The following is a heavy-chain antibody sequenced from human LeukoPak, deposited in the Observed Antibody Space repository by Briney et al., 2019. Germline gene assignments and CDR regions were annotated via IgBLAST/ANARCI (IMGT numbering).Heavy chain of an antibody. CDR1: GFIFNNYA. V-gene: IGHV3-9*01. CDR3: AKDRVSYYDFWSGYPVLQY. J-gene: IGHJ4*02. Sequence: GGSLRLSCAGSGFIFNNYAMHWVRQPPGKGLEWVSGISRNSGSIDYADSVKGRFTISRDNSKNTLYLQMNSLRAEDTAVYYCAKDRVSYYDFWSGYPVLQYWGQGTLVTVSS. D-gene: IGHD3-3*01. CDR2: ISRNSGSI.